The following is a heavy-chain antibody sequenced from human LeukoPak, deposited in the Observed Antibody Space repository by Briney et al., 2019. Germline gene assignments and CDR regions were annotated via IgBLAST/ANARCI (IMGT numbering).Heavy chain of an antibody. CDR3: AKDPGMATIRGFDY. V-gene: IGHV3-23*01. Sequence: GGSLRLSCAASGFTFSSYAMSWVRQAPGRGLEWVSAISGSGGSTYYADSVKGRFTISRDNSKNTLYLQMNSLRAEDTAVYYCAKDPGMATIRGFDYWGQGTLVTVSS. J-gene: IGHJ4*02. CDR2: ISGSGGST. CDR1: GFTFSSYA. D-gene: IGHD5-24*01.